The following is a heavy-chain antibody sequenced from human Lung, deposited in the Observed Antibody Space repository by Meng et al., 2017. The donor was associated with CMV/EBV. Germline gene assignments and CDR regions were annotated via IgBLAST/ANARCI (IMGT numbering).Heavy chain of an antibody. CDR3: ARVEVGITSGDY. J-gene: IGHJ4*02. D-gene: IGHD1-26*01. Sequence: QVQLVQSGGEVRKPGASVTVSCKASGYNFTGYYIHWVRQAPGQGLEWMGWISAYNGNTNYAQTLQGRLTMTTDTSTSTAYMELRSLRSDDTAVYYCARVEVGITSGDYWGQGTLVTVSS. CDR2: ISAYNGNT. CDR1: GYNFTGYY. V-gene: IGHV1-18*04.